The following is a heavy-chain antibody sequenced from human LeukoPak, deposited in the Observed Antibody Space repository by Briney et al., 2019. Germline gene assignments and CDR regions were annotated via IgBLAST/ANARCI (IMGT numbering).Heavy chain of an antibody. Sequence: SETLSLTCGAFGGSFSGYYWTWVRQAPGKGLEWIGEINESGTTNYNTSLNNRVTISVDTSKNQFSLKLTSLTAADTAVFYCARALMTLVRGVPRTTWFDPWGQGTLVTVSS. CDR3: ARALMTLVRGVPRTTWFDP. CDR2: INESGTT. V-gene: IGHV4-34*01. J-gene: IGHJ5*02. D-gene: IGHD3-10*01. CDR1: GGSFSGYY.